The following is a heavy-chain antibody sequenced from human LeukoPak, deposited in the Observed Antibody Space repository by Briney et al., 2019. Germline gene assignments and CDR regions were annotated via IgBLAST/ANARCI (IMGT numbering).Heavy chain of an antibody. CDR3: ARSHSIYSVYNYAY. Sequence: GGSLRLSCAVSGFTLNSYEMNWVRQGPGKGLEWVSYISSSGSTIYYADSVKGRFTISRDNAKNSLYLQMNSLRAEDTAVYYCARSHSIYSVYNYAYWGQGTLVTVSS. J-gene: IGHJ4*02. CDR2: ISSSGSTI. V-gene: IGHV3-48*03. CDR1: GFTLNSYE. D-gene: IGHD5/OR15-5a*01.